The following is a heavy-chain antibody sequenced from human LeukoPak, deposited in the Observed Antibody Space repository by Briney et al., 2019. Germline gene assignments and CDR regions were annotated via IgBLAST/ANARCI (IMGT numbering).Heavy chain of an antibody. D-gene: IGHD3-22*01. CDR2: ISSSGSTI. V-gene: IGHV3-48*03. CDR1: GFTFSSYE. J-gene: IGHJ4*02. Sequence: PGGSLRLSCAASGFTFSSYEMNWVRQAPGKGLEWVSYISSSGSTIYYADSVKGRFTISRDNDKNSLYLQMNSLRAEDTAVYYCARGYYDSSGYPIFGYWGQGTLVTVSS. CDR3: ARGYYDSSGYPIFGY.